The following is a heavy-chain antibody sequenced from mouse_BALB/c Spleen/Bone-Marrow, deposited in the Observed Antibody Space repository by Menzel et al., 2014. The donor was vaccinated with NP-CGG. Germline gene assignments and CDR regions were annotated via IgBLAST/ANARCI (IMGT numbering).Heavy chain of an antibody. CDR1: GFTFSSFG. J-gene: IGHJ4*01. Sequence: EVKLVESGGGLVQPGGSRKLSCAASGFTFSSFGMHWVRQAPEKGLEWVAYISSGSSTIYYADTVKGRFTISRDNPKNTLFLQMTSLRSEDTAMYYCASSGIGYYYGSNSYAMDYWGQGTSVTVSS. CDR3: ASSGIGYYYGSNSYAMDY. CDR2: ISSGSSTI. V-gene: IGHV5-17*02. D-gene: IGHD1-1*01.